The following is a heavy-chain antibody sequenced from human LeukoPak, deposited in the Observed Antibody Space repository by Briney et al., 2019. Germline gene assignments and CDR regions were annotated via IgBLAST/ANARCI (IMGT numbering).Heavy chain of an antibody. V-gene: IGHV3-23*01. CDR3: AKEFYDYGDYFDY. CDR2: ISGSGGST. J-gene: IGHJ4*02. D-gene: IGHD4-17*01. CDR1: GFTFSSYW. Sequence: GGSLRLSCAASGFTFSSYWMSWVRQAPGKGLEWVSAISGSGGSTYYADSVKGRFTISRDNSKNTLYLQMNSLRAEDTALYYCAKEFYDYGDYFDYWGQGTLVTVSS.